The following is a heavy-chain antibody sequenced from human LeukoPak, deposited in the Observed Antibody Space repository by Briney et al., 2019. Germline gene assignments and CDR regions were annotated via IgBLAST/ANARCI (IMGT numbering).Heavy chain of an antibody. D-gene: IGHD6-13*01. CDR1: GGTFSSDT. CDR2: IIPILGIA. J-gene: IGHJ4*02. CDR3: ARDLWQQLPDY. Sequence: ASVKVSCKASGGTFSSDTISWVRESPGQGLEWMGRIIPILGIANYAQKFQGRVTITADKSTSTAYMELSRLRSEDTAAYYCARDLWQQLPDYRGQGTLVNVSS. V-gene: IGHV1-69*04.